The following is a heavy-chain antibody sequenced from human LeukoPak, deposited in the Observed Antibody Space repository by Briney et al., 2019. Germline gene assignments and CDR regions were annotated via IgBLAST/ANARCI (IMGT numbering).Heavy chain of an antibody. D-gene: IGHD2-2*01. Sequence: GGSLRLSCAASGFTFSTYAMHWVRQAPGKGLQYVSAISSHVGSTYYANSVKGRFTISRDNAKNSLYLQMNSLRAEDTAVYYCARDPGGDIVVVPAATPGYFDYWGQGTLVTVSS. CDR2: ISSHVGST. CDR1: GFTFSTYA. J-gene: IGHJ4*02. V-gene: IGHV3-64*01. CDR3: ARDPGGDIVVVPAATPGYFDY.